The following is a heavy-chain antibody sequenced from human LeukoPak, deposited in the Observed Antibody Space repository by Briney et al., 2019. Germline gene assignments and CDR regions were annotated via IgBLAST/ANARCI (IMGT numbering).Heavy chain of an antibody. Sequence: ASVKVSCKASGYTFASYDINWVRQATGQGLEWMGWMNPNSGNTGYAQKFQGRVTITRNTSISTAYMELSSLRSEDTAVYYCARNYGGNYYYYMDVWGKGTMVTVSS. D-gene: IGHD4-23*01. CDR1: GYTFASYD. CDR2: MNPNSGNT. J-gene: IGHJ6*03. V-gene: IGHV1-8*03. CDR3: ARNYGGNYYYYMDV.